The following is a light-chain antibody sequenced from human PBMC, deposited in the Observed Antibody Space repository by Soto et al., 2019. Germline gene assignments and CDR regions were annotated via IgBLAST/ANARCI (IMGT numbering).Light chain of an antibody. Sequence: QSALTQPPSASGSPGQSVTISCTGASSDVGGYNYVSWYQQHPGKAPKLMIYEVSNRPSGVSNRFSGSKSGNTASLTISGLQAEDEDDYYCSSYTSSSTRVFGGGTKVTVL. CDR1: SSDVGGYNY. CDR3: SSYTSSSTRV. V-gene: IGLV2-14*01. CDR2: EVS. J-gene: IGLJ3*02.